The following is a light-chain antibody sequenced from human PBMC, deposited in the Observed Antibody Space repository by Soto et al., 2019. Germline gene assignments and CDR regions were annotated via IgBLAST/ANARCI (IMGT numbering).Light chain of an antibody. J-gene: IGKJ4*01. V-gene: IGKV3-15*01. CDR1: ESVNNN. CDR2: FAS. Sequence: EIVMTQSPATLSVSPGERATVSCRASESVNNNLAWYQHKPDQAPRLLIYFASTRATGIPARFSGSGSATEFSLTISSLQPEDFAVYYCQQYNNWPLTFGGGTKVET. CDR3: QQYNNWPLT.